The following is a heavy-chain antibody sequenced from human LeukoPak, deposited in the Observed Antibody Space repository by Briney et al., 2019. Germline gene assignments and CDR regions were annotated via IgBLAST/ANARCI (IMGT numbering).Heavy chain of an antibody. CDR3: AREGGSSWPGWFDP. J-gene: IGHJ5*02. D-gene: IGHD6-13*01. V-gene: IGHV4-59*01. CDR2: IYYSGST. CDR1: GGSISSYY. Sequence: SETLSLTCTVSGGSISSYYWSWIRQPPGKGLEWIGYIYYSGSTNYNPSLKSRVTISVDTSKNQFSLKLSSVTAADTAVYYCAREGGSSWPGWFDPWGQGTLVTVSS.